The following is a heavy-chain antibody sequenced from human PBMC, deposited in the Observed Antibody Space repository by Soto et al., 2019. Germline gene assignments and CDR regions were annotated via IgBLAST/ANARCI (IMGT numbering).Heavy chain of an antibody. CDR1: GFTFSNHV. CDR2: INRDYNT. CDR3: VNGVYY. J-gene: IGHJ4*02. D-gene: IGHD4-17*01. Sequence: EEQLVESGGGWVQPGGSLRLSCAASGFTFSNHVMNWVRQAPGRGLEWVSSINRDYNTYYADSVRGRFTISRDNAKDSLYLQMNSLRADDTAVYYCVNGVYYVVQGTLVTVSS. V-gene: IGHV3-48*01.